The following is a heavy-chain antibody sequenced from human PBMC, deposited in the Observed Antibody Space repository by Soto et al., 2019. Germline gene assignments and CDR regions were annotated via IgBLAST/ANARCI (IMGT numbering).Heavy chain of an antibody. V-gene: IGHV1-69*01. J-gene: IGHJ6*02. Sequence: QVQLVQSGAEVKKPGSSVKVSCKASGGSFSSYAITWVRQAPGQALEWMGGIIVLFGTANYAQNFQGRVTITADEPTSTDYMELSSLRSEDTAVYYCARTACESISCSHYISYGMDVWGQGTTVTVSS. CDR3: ARTACESISCSHYISYGMDV. CDR2: IIVLFGTA. D-gene: IGHD2-2*01. CDR1: GGSFSSYA.